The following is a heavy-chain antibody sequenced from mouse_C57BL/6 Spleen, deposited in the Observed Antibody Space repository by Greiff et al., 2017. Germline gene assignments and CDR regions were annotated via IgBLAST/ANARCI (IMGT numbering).Heavy chain of an antibody. CDR3: TRRGKKLGNYFDY. Sequence: QVQLQQSGAELVRPGASVTLSCKASGYTFTDYEMHWVKQTPVHGLEWIGAIDPETGGTAYNQKFKGKAILTADKSSSTAYMELRSLTSEDSAVYYCTRRGKKLGNYFDYWGQGTTLTVSS. J-gene: IGHJ2*01. CDR1: GYTFTDYE. V-gene: IGHV1-15*01. CDR2: IDPETGGT. D-gene: IGHD4-1*01.